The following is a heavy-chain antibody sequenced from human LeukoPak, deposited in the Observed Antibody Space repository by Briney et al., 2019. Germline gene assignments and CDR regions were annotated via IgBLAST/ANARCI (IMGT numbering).Heavy chain of an antibody. D-gene: IGHD6-6*01. CDR1: GYSISSGYY. CDR3: ARTEYSSSPYYYYYMDV. J-gene: IGHJ6*03. Sequence: SETLSLTCTVSGYSISSGYYWGWIRQPPGKGLEWIGSIYHSGSTYYNPSLKSRVTISVDTSKNQFSLKLSSVTAADTAVYYCARTEYSSSPYYYYYMDVWGQGTLVTVSS. V-gene: IGHV4-38-2*02. CDR2: IYHSGST.